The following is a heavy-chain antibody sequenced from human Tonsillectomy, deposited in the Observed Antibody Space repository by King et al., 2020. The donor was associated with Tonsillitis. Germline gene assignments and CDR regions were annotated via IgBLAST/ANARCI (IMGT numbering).Heavy chain of an antibody. Sequence: VQLVESGGGVVQPRTSLRLSCAASGFTFGNYGMHWVRQAPGKGLEWVALIAYDASYENYADSVKGRFTISRDNSKNTLYLEMNSLRVEDTAVYYCAKDGIALSDWYFDLWGRGTLVTVSS. CDR3: AKDGIALSDWYFDL. CDR1: GFTFGNYG. J-gene: IGHJ2*01. CDR2: IAYDASYE. D-gene: IGHD3-16*02. V-gene: IGHV3-30*18.